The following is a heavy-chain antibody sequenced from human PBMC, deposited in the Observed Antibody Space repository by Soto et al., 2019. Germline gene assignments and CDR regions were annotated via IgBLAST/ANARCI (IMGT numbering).Heavy chain of an antibody. V-gene: IGHV4-4*07. D-gene: IGHD1-1*01. Sequence: SETLSLTCTVSGASITGFYWSCIRKSAGKGLEWIGRIYATGTTDYNPSLKSRVMMSVDTSKKQFSLKLRSVTAADTAVYYCVRDGTKTLRDWFDPWGQGIAVTVS. CDR2: IYATGTT. CDR1: GASITGFY. CDR3: VRDGTKTLRDWFDP. J-gene: IGHJ5*02.